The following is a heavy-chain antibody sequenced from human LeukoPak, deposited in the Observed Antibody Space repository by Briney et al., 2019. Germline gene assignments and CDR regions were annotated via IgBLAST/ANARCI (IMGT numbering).Heavy chain of an antibody. D-gene: IGHD6-13*01. J-gene: IGHJ4*02. CDR2: IYQSGSP. V-gene: IGHV4-4*02. CDR3: ARVGHRKAAAGVFDY. CDR1: GASISSPFW. Sequence: SGTLSLTCAVSGASISSPFWWSWVRQTPGKGLEWIGKIYQSGSPNYNPSLKSRVTMSVDKSKNLVFLRLMSVTAADTAVYYCARVGHRKAAAGVFDYWGQGTLVTVSS.